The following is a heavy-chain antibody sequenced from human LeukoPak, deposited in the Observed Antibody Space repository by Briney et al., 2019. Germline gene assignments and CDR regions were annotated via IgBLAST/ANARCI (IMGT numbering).Heavy chain of an antibody. V-gene: IGHV3-23*01. CDR3: ARDAGDCGGDCPRWFDP. J-gene: IGHJ5*02. CDR1: GFSFSSCA. CDR2: ISGSGDST. D-gene: IGHD2-21*02. Sequence: GGSLRLSCAASGFSFSSCAMSWVRQAPGKGLEWVSGISGSGDSTDYADSVKGRFTISRDNAKNTVDLQMNSLRGEDTAVYYCARDAGDCGGDCPRWFDPWGQGILVTVSS.